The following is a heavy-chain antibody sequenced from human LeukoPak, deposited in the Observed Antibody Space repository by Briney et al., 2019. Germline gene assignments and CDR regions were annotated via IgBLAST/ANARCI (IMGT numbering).Heavy chain of an antibody. J-gene: IGHJ5*02. CDR2: ISYSGTN. V-gene: IGHV4-39*01. D-gene: IGHD7-27*01. CDR3: ASLGTLRS. Sequence: SETLSLTCTVSGGSASSSSYDWGWIRQPPGKGLEWIGSISYSGTNYNNPSLKSRVSISIDTSKNQFSVKLASVTAADTAMYYCASLGTLRSWGQGTLVTVSS. CDR1: GGSASSSSYD.